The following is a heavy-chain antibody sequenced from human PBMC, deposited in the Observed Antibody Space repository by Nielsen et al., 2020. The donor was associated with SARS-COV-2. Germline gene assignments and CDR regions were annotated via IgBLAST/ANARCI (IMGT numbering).Heavy chain of an antibody. CDR1: GGSISSSNW. V-gene: IGHV4-4*02. D-gene: IGHD3-10*01. CDR3: ARHLVLLWFGELSTFDY. CDR2: IYHSGST. J-gene: IGHJ4*02. Sequence: GSLRLSCAVSGGSISSSNWWSCVRQPPGKRLEWIGEIYHSGSTNYNPSLKSRVTISVDKSKNQFSLKLSSVTAADTAVYYCARHLVLLWFGELSTFDYWGQGTLVTVSS.